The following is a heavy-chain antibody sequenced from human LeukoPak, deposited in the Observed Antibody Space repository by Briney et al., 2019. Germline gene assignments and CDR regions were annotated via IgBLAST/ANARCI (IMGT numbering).Heavy chain of an antibody. Sequence: ASVKVSCKTSGYTFTGYYMHWVRQAPGQGLEWMGWINPNSGGTNYAQKFQGRVTMTRDTSISTAYMELSRLRSDDTAVYYCAREYYDFWSGYYRDNWFDPWGQGTLVTVSS. V-gene: IGHV1-2*02. D-gene: IGHD3-3*01. CDR1: GYTFTGYY. CDR3: AREYYDFWSGYYRDNWFDP. J-gene: IGHJ5*02. CDR2: INPNSGGT.